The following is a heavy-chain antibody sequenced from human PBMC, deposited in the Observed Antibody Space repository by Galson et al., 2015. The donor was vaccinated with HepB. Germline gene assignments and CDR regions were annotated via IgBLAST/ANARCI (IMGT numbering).Heavy chain of an antibody. CDR2: IIPIFGTT. Sequence: SVKVSCKASGGTFSSYAINWVRQAPGQGLEWMGGIIPIFGTTNYAQKFQGRVTITADESTSTAYMELSSLRSEDTAVYYCARVPPKKWLVHPFDYWGQGTLVTVSS. CDR1: GGTFSSYA. CDR3: ARVPPKKWLVHPFDY. J-gene: IGHJ4*02. V-gene: IGHV1-69*13. D-gene: IGHD6-19*01.